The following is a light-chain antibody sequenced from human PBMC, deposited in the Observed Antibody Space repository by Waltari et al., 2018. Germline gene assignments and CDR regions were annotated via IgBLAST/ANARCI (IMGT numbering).Light chain of an antibody. V-gene: IGLV3-1*01. J-gene: IGLJ1*01. Sequence: SFDLTQPPLLSVSPGQTATITCSGDKLGGKFVSWYQQKPGQSPLLVIYQDTKRPSGIPERFSAANSGNTATLAISGTQTMDEADYYGLAWENTSGVFGTGTKVAVL. CDR2: QDT. CDR3: LAWENTSGV. CDR1: KLGGKF.